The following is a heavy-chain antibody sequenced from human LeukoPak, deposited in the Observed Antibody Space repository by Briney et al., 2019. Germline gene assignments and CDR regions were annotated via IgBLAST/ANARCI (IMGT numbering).Heavy chain of an antibody. D-gene: IGHD3-22*01. CDR3: ARERRYYDSSGSFDY. V-gene: IGHV1-69*05. J-gene: IGHJ4*02. Sequence: VASVKVSCKASGGTFSSYAISWVRQAPGQGLEWMGGIIPIFGTANYAQKFQGRVTITTDESTSTAYTELCSLRSEDTAVYYCARERRYYDSSGSFDYWGQGTLVTVSS. CDR2: IIPIFGTA. CDR1: GGTFSSYA.